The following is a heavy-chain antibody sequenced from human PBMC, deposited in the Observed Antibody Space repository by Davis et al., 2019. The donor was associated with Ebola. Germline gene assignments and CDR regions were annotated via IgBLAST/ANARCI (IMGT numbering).Heavy chain of an antibody. CDR1: GYTFTSYA. D-gene: IGHD2-8*01. CDR3: ARVLMVYAIRGGYYYGMDV. CDR2: INAGNGNT. Sequence: ASVKVSCKASGYTFTSYAMHWVRQAPGQRLEWMGWINAGNGNTKYSQKFQGRVTITRDTSASTAYMELSSLRSEDTAVYYCARVLMVYAIRGGYYYGMDVWGQGTTVTVSS. V-gene: IGHV1-3*01. J-gene: IGHJ6*02.